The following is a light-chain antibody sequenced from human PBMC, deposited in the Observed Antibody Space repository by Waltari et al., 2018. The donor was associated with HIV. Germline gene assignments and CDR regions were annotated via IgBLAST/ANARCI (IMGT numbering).Light chain of an antibody. CDR1: RSLLETNGFHF. J-gene: IGKJ4*01. CDR3: MQALQRPLT. V-gene: IGKV2-28*01. CDR2: LTS. Sequence: DIVMTQSPPALVVTPGEPASITCRSSRSLLETNGFHFLQWYVQKSGQSPQLLMYLTSRRASGVPDRFSSSGSGTDFTLRISRVEAEDVGVYYCMQALQRPLTFGGGTKVEI.